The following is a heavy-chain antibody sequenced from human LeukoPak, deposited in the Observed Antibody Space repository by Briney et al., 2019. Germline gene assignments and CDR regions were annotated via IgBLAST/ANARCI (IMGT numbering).Heavy chain of an antibody. CDR2: IIPILGIA. V-gene: IGHV1-69*04. CDR3: ARAYYYDSSGSLY. D-gene: IGHD3-22*01. J-gene: IGHJ4*02. Sequence: SVKFSCKACGGTFSSYAISWVRQVPGQGLEWMGRIIPILGIANYAQKFQGRVTITADKSTSTAYMELSSLRSEDTAVYYCARAYYYDSSGSLYWGQGTLVTVSS. CDR1: GGTFSSYA.